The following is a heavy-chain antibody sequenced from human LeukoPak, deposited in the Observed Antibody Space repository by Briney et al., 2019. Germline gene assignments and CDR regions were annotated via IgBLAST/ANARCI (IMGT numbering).Heavy chain of an antibody. D-gene: IGHD6-19*01. V-gene: IGHV3-53*01. Sequence: HPGGSLRLSCAASGFTVSTNYMNWVRQAPGKGLEWVSVVYSGGTTYYADSVKGRFTVSRDNSKNTLYLQMNSLRAEDTAVYYCARGGYSSGWYRDWGQGTLVTVSS. CDR2: VYSGGTT. CDR1: GFTVSTNY. J-gene: IGHJ1*01. CDR3: ARGGYSSGWYRD.